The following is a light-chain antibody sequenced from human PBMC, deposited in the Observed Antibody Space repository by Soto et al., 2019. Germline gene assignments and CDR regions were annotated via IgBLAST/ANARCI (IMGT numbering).Light chain of an antibody. J-gene: IGKJ3*01. Sequence: EIVLTQSPGTLSLSPGERATLSCRASQSVSSGFLAWYQQKPGQAPRLLMYGASRRATGIPDRFSGSGSGKDFTLTVSGLEPEDFAVYYCQQYGNSFTFGPGTKVDIK. CDR1: QSVSSGF. CDR3: QQYGNSFT. CDR2: GAS. V-gene: IGKV3-20*01.